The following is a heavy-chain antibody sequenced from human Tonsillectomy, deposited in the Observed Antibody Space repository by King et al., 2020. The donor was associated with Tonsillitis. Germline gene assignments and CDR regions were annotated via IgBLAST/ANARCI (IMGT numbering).Heavy chain of an antibody. CDR2: IYYSGST. CDR3: ARLTVIYGMDV. J-gene: IGHJ6*02. D-gene: IGHD4-17*01. V-gene: IGHV4-39*01. CDR1: GGSISSSSYY. Sequence: QLQESGPGLVKPSETLSLTCTVSGGSISSSSYYWGWIRQPPGKGLEWVGSIYYSGSTYYNPSLKSRVTISVDSSKNQFSLKLRHVTAADTAVYYCARLTVIYGMDVWGQGTTVTVSS.